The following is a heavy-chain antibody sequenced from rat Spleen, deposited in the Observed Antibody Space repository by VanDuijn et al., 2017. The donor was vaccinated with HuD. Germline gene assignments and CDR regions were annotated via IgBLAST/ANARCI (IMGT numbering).Heavy chain of an antibody. V-gene: IGHV5-29*01. CDR2: IRYDGSRT. J-gene: IGHJ4*01. D-gene: IGHD1-6*01. CDR3: ARAIRIIWGVMDA. CDR1: GFTFSDYY. Sequence: EVQLVESDGGLVQPGRSLKLSCAASGFTFSDYYMAWVRQAPTKGLEWVATIRYDGSRTYYRDSVKGRFTISRDNAKSTLYLQMDSLRSEDTATYYCARAIRIIWGVMDACGQGASVTVSS.